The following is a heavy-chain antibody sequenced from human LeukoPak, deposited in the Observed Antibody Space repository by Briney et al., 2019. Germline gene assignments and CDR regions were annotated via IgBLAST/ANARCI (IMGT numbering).Heavy chain of an antibody. D-gene: IGHD6-13*01. CDR1: GGTISSYY. CDR2: IYYSGST. Sequence: SETLSLTCTVSGGTISSYYWSWIRQPPGKGLEWIGYIYYSGSTNYNPSLKSRVTISVDTSKNQFSLKLSSVTAADTAVYYCASGRQQLAHYGMDVWGQGTTVTVSS. V-gene: IGHV4-59*01. CDR3: ASGRQQLAHYGMDV. J-gene: IGHJ6*02.